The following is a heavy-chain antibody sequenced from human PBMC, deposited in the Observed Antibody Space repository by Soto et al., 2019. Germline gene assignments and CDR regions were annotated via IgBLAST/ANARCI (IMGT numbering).Heavy chain of an antibody. CDR1: GGSISSYY. V-gene: IGHV4-59*01. CDR2: IYYSGST. Sequence: SETLSLTCTVSGGSISSYYWSXXRXXXGXGLEWIGYIYYSGSTNYNPSLKSRVTISVDTSKNQFSLKLSSVTAADTAVYYCATHMITFGGDLYYYMDVWGKGTTVTV. J-gene: IGHJ6*03. D-gene: IGHD3-16*01. CDR3: ATHMITFGGDLYYYMDV.